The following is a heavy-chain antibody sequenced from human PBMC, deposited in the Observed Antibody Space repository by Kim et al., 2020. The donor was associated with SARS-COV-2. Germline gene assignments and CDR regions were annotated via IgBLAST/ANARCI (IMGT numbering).Heavy chain of an antibody. D-gene: IGHD6-13*01. V-gene: IGHV4-39*01. CDR3: ARQKGGSSWYFRGGWFDP. CDR1: GGSISSSSYY. CDR2: IYYSGST. J-gene: IGHJ5*02. Sequence: SETLFLTCTVSGGSISSSSYYWGWIRQPPGKGLEWIGSIYYSGSTYYNPSLKSRVTISVDTSKNQFSLKLSSVTAADTAVYYCARQKGGSSWYFRGGWFDPWGQGTLVTVSS.